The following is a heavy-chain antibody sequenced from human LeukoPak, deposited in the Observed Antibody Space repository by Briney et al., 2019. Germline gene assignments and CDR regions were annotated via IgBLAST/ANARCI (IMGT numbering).Heavy chain of an antibody. V-gene: IGHV3-11*01. CDR1: GFTFSDYY. Sequence: GGSLRLSCAASGFTFSDYYMSWIRQAPGKGLEWVSYISSSGSTIYYADSVKGRFTISRDNAKNSLYLQMNSLRAEDTAVYYCARYPNYDILTGYQRFDPWGQGTLVTVSS. CDR3: ARYPNYDILTGYQRFDP. J-gene: IGHJ5*02. D-gene: IGHD3-9*01. CDR2: ISSSGSTI.